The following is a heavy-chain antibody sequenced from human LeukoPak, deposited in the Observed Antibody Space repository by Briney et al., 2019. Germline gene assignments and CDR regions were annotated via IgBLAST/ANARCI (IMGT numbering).Heavy chain of an antibody. V-gene: IGHV3-23*01. Sequence: GGSLRLSCAAPGFTFSSYAMSWVRQAPGKGLEWVSAISGSGGSTYYADSVKGRFTISRDNSKNTLYLQMNSLRAEDTAVYYCAKNDDSSGYPLKNYFDYWGQGTLVTVSS. CDR2: ISGSGGST. CDR3: AKNDDSSGYPLKNYFDY. J-gene: IGHJ4*02. CDR1: GFTFSSYA. D-gene: IGHD3-22*01.